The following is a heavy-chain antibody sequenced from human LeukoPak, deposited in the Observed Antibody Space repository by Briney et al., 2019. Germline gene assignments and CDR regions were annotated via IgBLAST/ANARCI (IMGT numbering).Heavy chain of an antibody. V-gene: IGHV4-39*01. Sequence: SETLSLTCTVSGGSISSSSYYWGWIRQPPGKGLEWIGSIHYSGSTYYNPSLKSRVTMSVDTSKNQFSLKLSSVTAADTAVYYCARQRRQNYYDSGGYSDFWGQGTLVTVSS. CDR3: ARQRRQNYYDSGGYSDF. J-gene: IGHJ4*02. CDR2: IHYSGST. D-gene: IGHD3-22*01. CDR1: GGSISSSSYY.